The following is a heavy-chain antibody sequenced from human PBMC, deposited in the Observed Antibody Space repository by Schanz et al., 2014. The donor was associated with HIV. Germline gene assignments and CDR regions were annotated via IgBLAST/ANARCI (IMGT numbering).Heavy chain of an antibody. CDR2: ISVYNGNA. J-gene: IGHJ4*02. CDR3: ARDHRRYCSGGSCYRFDY. D-gene: IGHD2-15*01. Sequence: QLVQSGTEVKKPGASVKVSSKASGYTFTSYGISWVRQAPGQGLEWVGWISVYNGNANYAQKFQGRVSMTTDTSTSTAYMELRSLRSDDTAVYYCARDHRRYCSGGSCYRFDYWGQGTLVTVSS. CDR1: GYTFTSYG. V-gene: IGHV1-18*01.